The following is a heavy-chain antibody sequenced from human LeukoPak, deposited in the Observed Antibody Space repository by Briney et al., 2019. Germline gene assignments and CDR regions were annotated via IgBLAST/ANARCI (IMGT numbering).Heavy chain of an antibody. CDR2: ISAYNGNT. J-gene: IGHJ5*02. D-gene: IGHD1-1*01. CDR3: ARARDNWNDRWFDP. CDR1: GYTFTSYG. V-gene: IGHV1-18*01. Sequence: ASVKVSCKASGYTFTSYGISWVRQAPGQWLEWMGWISAYNGNTNYAQKLQGRVTMTTDTSTSTAYMELRSLRSDDTAVYYCARARDNWNDRWFDPWGQGTLVTVSS.